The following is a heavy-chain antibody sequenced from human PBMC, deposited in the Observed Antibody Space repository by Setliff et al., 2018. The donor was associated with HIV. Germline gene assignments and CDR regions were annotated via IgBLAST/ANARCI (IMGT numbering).Heavy chain of an antibody. CDR3: ARDQTGVAAAAFGGGSAWSDEGFDI. D-gene: IGHD6-13*01. CDR2: IIPMYNIP. V-gene: IGHV1-69*13. Sequence: GASVTVSCKTSGGTLSNYVITWVRQAPGQGLEWMGMIIPMYNIPAYAQRFQGRVTFTADESTSTAYMELSSLSSEDTAVYYCARDQTGVAAAAFGGGSAWSDEGFDIWGQGTMVTVS. J-gene: IGHJ3*02. CDR1: GGTLSNYV.